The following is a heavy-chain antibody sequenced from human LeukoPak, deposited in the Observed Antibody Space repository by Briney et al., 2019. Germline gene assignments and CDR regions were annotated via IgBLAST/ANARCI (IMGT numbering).Heavy chain of an antibody. J-gene: IGHJ4*02. CDR3: ARESWDYVWGSYRQTNEYYFDY. Sequence: SETLSLTCTVSGGSISSYYWSWIRQPAGKGLEWIGRIYTSGSTNYNPSLKSRVTMSVDTSKNQFSLKLSSVTAADTAVYYCARESWDYVWGSYRQTNEYYFDYWGQGTLVTVSS. D-gene: IGHD3-16*02. CDR2: IYTSGST. V-gene: IGHV4-4*07. CDR1: GGSISSYY.